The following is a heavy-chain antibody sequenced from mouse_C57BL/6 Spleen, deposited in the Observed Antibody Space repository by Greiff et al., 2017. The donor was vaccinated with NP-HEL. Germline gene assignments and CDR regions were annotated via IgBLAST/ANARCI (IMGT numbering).Heavy chain of an antibody. CDR3: ANCYGSSPWFAY. D-gene: IGHD1-1*01. CDR1: GFNIKDYY. J-gene: IGHJ3*01. V-gene: IGHV14-2*01. Sequence: VQLQQSGAELVKPGASVKLSCTASGFNIKDYYMHWVKQRTEQGLEWIGRIDPEDGETKYAPKFQGKDTITADTYSNTAYLQPSSLTSVDTAVYYCANCYGSSPWFAYWGQGTLVTVSA. CDR2: IDPEDGET.